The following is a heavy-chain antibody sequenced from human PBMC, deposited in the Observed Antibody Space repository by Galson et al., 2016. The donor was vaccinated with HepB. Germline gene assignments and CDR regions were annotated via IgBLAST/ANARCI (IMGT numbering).Heavy chain of an antibody. CDR3: ARATHTITYYYDSSGYKVDAFDI. J-gene: IGHJ3*02. V-gene: IGHV3-7*03. D-gene: IGHD3-22*01. CDR2: INQDGSEK. CDR1: GFTLSTYW. Sequence: SLRLSCAASGFTLSTYWMSWVRQAPGKGLEWVANINQDGSEKYYVDSVKGRFTISRDNSKNTLYLQMNSLRAEDTAVYYCARATHTITYYYDSSGYKVDAFDIWGQGTMVTVSS.